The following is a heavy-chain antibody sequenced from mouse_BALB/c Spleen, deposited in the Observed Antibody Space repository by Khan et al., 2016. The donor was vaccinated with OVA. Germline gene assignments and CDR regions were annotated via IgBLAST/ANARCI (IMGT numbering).Heavy chain of an antibody. CDR1: GFNIKDTY. V-gene: IGHV14-3*02. CDR2: IDPANGHA. Sequence: VQLQQSGAELVKPGASVKLSCTASGFNIKDTYIHWVKQRPEQGLDWIGRIDPANGHANYDPQFQVSATIKADTSSNTAYLQLTSLTSEDTAVYDCGRGVSHRYGSGWVAYWGQGTLVTVSA. CDR3: GRGVSHRYGSGWVAY. D-gene: IGHD1-1*01. J-gene: IGHJ3*01.